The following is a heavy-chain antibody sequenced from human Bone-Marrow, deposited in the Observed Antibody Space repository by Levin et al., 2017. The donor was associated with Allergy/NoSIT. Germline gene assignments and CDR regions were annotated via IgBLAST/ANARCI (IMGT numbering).Heavy chain of an antibody. J-gene: IGHJ5*02. Sequence: PRASVKVSCKAVGYSFTSFFLLWVRQAPGQGLEWVGRINPNSGDTKYAQNFQGRVTLTTDTSISTAYMEINNLRSDDTAVYFCAKGGRGSAWYFPSWGQGTLVTVSS. CDR1: GYSFTSFF. D-gene: IGHD6-19*01. V-gene: IGHV1-2*06. CDR2: INPNSGDT. CDR3: AKGGRGSAWYFPS.